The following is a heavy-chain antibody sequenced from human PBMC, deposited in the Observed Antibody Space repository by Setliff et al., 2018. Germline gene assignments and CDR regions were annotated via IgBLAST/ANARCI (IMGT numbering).Heavy chain of an antibody. D-gene: IGHD6-19*01. CDR3: ATRRSEAVAGREDNWLGP. Sequence: SETLSLTCNVSGASVSSHYWNWIRQPAGKGLEWIGRVHSSGSTIYNPSLKSRVTMSLDTSKNQFSLTLNSVTAADTAVYYCATRRSEAVAGREDNWLGPWGQGILVTVSS. CDR2: VHSSGST. J-gene: IGHJ5*02. CDR1: GASVSSHY. V-gene: IGHV4-4*07.